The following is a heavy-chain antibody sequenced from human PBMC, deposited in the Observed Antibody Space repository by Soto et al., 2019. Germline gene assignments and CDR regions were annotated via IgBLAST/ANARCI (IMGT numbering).Heavy chain of an antibody. CDR1: GGSFGGYY. J-gene: IGHJ4*02. CDR2: INHSGST. D-gene: IGHD2-8*02. V-gene: IGHV4-34*01. CDR3: ARDKITGLFDY. Sequence: SETLSLTYAVFGGSFGGYYWTWIRQPPGTGLEWIGEINHSGSTNYNPSLKSRVTISVDTSKNQFSLKLTSVTAADTAVYYCARDKITGLFDYWGQGTLVTAPQ.